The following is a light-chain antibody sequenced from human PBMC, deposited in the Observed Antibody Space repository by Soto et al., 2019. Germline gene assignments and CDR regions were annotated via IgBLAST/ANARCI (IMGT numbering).Light chain of an antibody. Sequence: QAVVTQEPSLTVSPGGTVTLTCTSSTGAVTSGYYPNWFQQKPGQTPRALIYGVSNRHSWTPARFSGSLLGGKAALTLSGGQPEDEADYYCLVYYDSAWVFGGGTKLTVL. V-gene: IGLV7-43*01. CDR3: LVYYDSAWV. CDR1: TGAVTSGYY. CDR2: GVS. J-gene: IGLJ3*02.